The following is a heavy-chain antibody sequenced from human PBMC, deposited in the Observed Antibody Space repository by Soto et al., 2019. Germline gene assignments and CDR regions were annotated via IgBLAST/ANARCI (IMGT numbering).Heavy chain of an antibody. D-gene: IGHD6-19*01. CDR3: TGRPIAVASSLAYEM. V-gene: IGHV4-4*02. Sequence: QVQLQESGPGLVKPSGTLSLTCAVSGESISSSHWWTWVRQPPGKGLEWIGAIYHGGTTSYNPSLKSRVTLSIDKSKNHFSLKLTYVTAADTAVYYCTGRPIAVASSLAYEMWGQGTVVTVSS. CDR2: IYHGGTT. CDR1: GESISSSHW. J-gene: IGHJ3*02.